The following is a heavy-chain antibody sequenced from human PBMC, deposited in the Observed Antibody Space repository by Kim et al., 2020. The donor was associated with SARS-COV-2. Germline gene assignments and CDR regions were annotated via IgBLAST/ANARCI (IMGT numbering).Heavy chain of an antibody. CDR3: ARGYCSSTSCYVFDY. Sequence: PSLKSRVPISVDTSKNQFSLKLSSVTAADTAVYYCARGYCSSTSCYVFDYWGQGTLVTVSS. D-gene: IGHD2-2*01. V-gene: IGHV4-34*01. J-gene: IGHJ4*02.